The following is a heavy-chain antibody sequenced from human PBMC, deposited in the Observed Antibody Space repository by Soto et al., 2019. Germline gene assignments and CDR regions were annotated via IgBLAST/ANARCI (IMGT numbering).Heavy chain of an antibody. V-gene: IGHV3-23*01. CDR3: AKTTMVRTLGY. CDR2: ISGSGGST. J-gene: IGHJ4*02. Sequence: AASGFTFSSYAMSWVRQAPGKGLEWVSAISGSGGSTYYADSVKGRFTISRDNSKNTLYLQMNSLRAEDTAVYYCAKTTMVRTLGYWGQGTLVTVSS. CDR1: GFTFSSYA. D-gene: IGHD3-10*01.